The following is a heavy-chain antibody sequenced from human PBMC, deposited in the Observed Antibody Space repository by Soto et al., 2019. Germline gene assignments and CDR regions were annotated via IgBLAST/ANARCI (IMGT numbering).Heavy chain of an antibody. D-gene: IGHD6-13*01. CDR3: AKEYSTITNFEY. CDR2: VSYDGSKK. J-gene: IGHJ4*02. CDR1: GFTFRRYG. Sequence: GSLRLSCGVSGFTFRRYGMHCVRQAPGKGLEWVALVSYDGSKKLYGDSVKGRFTISRDNLNNTLYLQMNSLRVEDTAMYYCAKEYSTITNFEYWGQGSLVTVSS. V-gene: IGHV3-30*18.